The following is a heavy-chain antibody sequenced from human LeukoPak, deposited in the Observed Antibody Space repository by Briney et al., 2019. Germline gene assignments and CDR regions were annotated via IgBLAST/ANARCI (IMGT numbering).Heavy chain of an antibody. V-gene: IGHV3-23*01. J-gene: IGHJ4*02. CDR2: ITGSGGST. D-gene: IGHD2-15*01. Sequence: GGSLRLSCAASGFTFSSHAMGWVRQAPGKGLEWVSSITGSGGSTYYGDSVKGRFTIARDNSKNTLYLQMNSLRAEDTAVYYCASDRYSSVVVAATGDYWGQGTLVTVSS. CDR1: GFTFSSHA. CDR3: ASDRYSSVVVAATGDY.